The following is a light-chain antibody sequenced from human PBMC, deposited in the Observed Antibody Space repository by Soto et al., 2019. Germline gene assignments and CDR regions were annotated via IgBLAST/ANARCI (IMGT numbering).Light chain of an antibody. V-gene: IGKV1-27*01. J-gene: IGKJ4*01. CDR3: QKYTNVPA. CDR1: QGISNY. CDR2: AAS. Sequence: DIQMTQSPSSLSASVGDRVTITCRASQGISNYLAWYQQIPGKVPKLLISAASTLQSGVRTRFSGSGSGTDFTLTISRLQPEDVATYYCQKYTNVPAFGGGTKVEIK.